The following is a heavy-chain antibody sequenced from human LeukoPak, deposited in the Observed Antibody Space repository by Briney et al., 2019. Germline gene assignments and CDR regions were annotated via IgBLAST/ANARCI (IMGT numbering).Heavy chain of an antibody. CDR1: GFIFIGYG. D-gene: IGHD3-3*02. Sequence: GGSLRLSCAASGFIFIGYGMHWVRQAPGKGPEWVAFIRPDGHNKYYADSVKGRFMISRDNSKNTVDLQMNSLRGDDTATYYCAKEGAASWDVDVWGKGTTVTVSS. CDR3: AKEGAASWDVDV. V-gene: IGHV3-30*02. J-gene: IGHJ6*04. CDR2: IRPDGHNK.